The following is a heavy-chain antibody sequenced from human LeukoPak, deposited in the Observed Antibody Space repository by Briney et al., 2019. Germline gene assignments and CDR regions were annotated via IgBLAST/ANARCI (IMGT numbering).Heavy chain of an antibody. Sequence: PSETLSLTCTVSGGSISSSSSYWGWIRQPPGKGLEWIGSIYYSGSTYYNPSLKSRVTISVDTSKNQFSLKLSSVTAADTAVYYCARSLLDTAMVFPDAFDIWGQGTMVTVSS. CDR2: IYYSGST. J-gene: IGHJ3*02. D-gene: IGHD5-18*01. V-gene: IGHV4-39*01. CDR3: ARSLLDTAMVFPDAFDI. CDR1: GGSISSSSSY.